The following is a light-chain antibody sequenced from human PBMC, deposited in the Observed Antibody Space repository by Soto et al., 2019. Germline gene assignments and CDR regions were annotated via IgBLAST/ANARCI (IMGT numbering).Light chain of an antibody. J-gene: IGLJ3*02. CDR1: SSDVGAYNY. CDR3: SSYTSGSTWV. V-gene: IGLV2-14*01. Sequence: QSARTQPASVSGSPGQSITDSCTGTSSDVGAYNYVSWYQQHPGKAPKLMIYEVSNRPSGVSNRFSGSKSGNTASLTISGLQAEDEGDYYCSSYTSGSTWVFGGATKVTVL. CDR2: EVS.